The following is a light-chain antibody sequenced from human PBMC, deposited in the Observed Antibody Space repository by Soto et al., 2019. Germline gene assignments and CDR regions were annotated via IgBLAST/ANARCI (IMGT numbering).Light chain of an antibody. Sequence: EIVMTQSPATVSVSPGERVTLSCRASQSVSSNLAWYQQKPGQAPRLLIYGASTRATGIAARFSGSGSGTEFTLTISSLQSEDFAVYYCQQYNKWPMYTFGQGTKLEIK. CDR1: QSVSSN. CDR3: QQYNKWPMYT. J-gene: IGKJ2*01. V-gene: IGKV3-15*01. CDR2: GAS.